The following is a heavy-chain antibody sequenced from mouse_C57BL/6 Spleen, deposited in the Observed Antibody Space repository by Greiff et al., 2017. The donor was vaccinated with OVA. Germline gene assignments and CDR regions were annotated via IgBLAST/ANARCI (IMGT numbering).Heavy chain of an antibody. CDR2: INPSNGGT. D-gene: IGHD2-4*01. J-gene: IGHJ3*01. CDR1: GYTFTSYW. Sequence: QVQLQQPGTELVKPGASVKLSCKASGYTFTSYWMHWVKQRPGQGLEWIGNINPSNGGTNYNEKFKSKATLTLDKSSSTAYMLLSSLTSEDSAVYYCARRGYDYDGFAYWGQGTLVTVSA. CDR3: ARRGYDYDGFAY. V-gene: IGHV1-53*01.